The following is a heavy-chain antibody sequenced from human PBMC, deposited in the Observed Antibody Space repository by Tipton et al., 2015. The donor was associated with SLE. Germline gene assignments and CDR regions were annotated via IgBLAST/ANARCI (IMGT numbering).Heavy chain of an antibody. CDR3: ARGFFHDYWSAEQGRKSFYFDN. Sequence: TLSLTCTVSGTSLSSYYWSWIRQPPAKGLEWIGFIYYNGKTNYNSSLKSRVTISVDTSKSQFSLKLTSVTAADTAMYFCARGFFHDYWSAEQGRKSFYFDNWGQGALVTVSS. CDR2: IYYNGKT. CDR1: GTSLSSYY. V-gene: IGHV4-59*12. D-gene: IGHD3-3*01. J-gene: IGHJ4*02.